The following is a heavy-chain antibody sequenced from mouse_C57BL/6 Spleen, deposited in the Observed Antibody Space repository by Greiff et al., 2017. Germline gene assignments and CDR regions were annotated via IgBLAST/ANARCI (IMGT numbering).Heavy chain of an antibody. CDR3: ARGVNCAY. CDR1: VYTFTIYW. CDR2: IIPSNGGT. D-gene: IGHD2-2*01. V-gene: IGHV1-53*01. Sequence: QVQLQQPGTELVKPGASVKLSCKASVYTFTIYWMHWVKQRPGQGLEWIGNIIPSNGGTNYNEKFKSKATLTIDKTTSTAYLQLSSLTSEDSAIYYCARGVNCAYWGQGTLVTVSA. J-gene: IGHJ3*01.